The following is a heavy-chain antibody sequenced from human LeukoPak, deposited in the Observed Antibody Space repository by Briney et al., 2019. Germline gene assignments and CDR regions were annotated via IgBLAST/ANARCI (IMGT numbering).Heavy chain of an antibody. V-gene: IGHV1-24*01. CDR1: GYTLTELS. D-gene: IGHD3-10*01. Sequence: ASVKVSCKVSGYTLTELSMHWVRQAPGKGLEWMGGFDPEDGETIYAQKFQGRVTMTEDTSTDTAYMELSSLRSEDTAVYYCARGYRGVRGVIGHYYYGMDVWGQGTTVTVSS. CDR2: FDPEDGET. CDR3: ARGYRGVRGVIGHYYYGMDV. J-gene: IGHJ6*02.